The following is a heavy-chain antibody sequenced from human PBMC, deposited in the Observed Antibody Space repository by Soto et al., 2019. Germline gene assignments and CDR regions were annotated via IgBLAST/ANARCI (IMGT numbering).Heavy chain of an antibody. V-gene: IGHV3-21*01. D-gene: IGHD1-26*01. CDR2: ISSSSSYI. J-gene: IGHJ4*02. CDR1: GFTFSSYS. Sequence: GGSLRLSCAASGFTFSSYSMNWVRQAPGKGLEWVSSISSSSSYIYYADSVKGRFTISRDNAKNSLYLQMNSLRAEDTAVYYCARDPPLGELFDYWGQGTLVTVSS. CDR3: ARDPPLGELFDY.